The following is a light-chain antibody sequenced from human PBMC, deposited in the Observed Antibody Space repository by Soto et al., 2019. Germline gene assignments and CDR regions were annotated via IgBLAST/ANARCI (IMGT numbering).Light chain of an antibody. V-gene: IGKV3-15*01. CDR2: GAS. CDR1: QSVSSN. Sequence: EIVMTQSPATLSVSPGERATLSCRASQSVSSNLAWYQQKPGQAPRLLIYGASTRATGIPARFSGSGSGTEFTLTISSLQSEDFAVYYCHQYNNWPTFGPWTKVDIK. J-gene: IGKJ3*01. CDR3: HQYNNWPT.